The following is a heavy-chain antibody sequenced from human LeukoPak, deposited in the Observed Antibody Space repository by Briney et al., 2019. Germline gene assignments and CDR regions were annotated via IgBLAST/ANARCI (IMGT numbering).Heavy chain of an antibody. Sequence: GGSLRLSCAASGFTFSSYWMHWVRQAPGKGLVWVSRINSDGSSTSYADSVKGRFTISRDNAKNTLYLQMNSLRAEDTAVYYCARGGGREYSSSWYYYWGQGTLVTVSS. D-gene: IGHD6-13*01. J-gene: IGHJ4*02. CDR2: INSDGSST. CDR1: GFTFSSYW. CDR3: ARGGGREYSSSWYYY. V-gene: IGHV3-74*01.